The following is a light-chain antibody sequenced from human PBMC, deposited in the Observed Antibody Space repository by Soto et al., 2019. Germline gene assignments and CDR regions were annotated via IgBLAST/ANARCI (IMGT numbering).Light chain of an antibody. CDR1: QSVSSY. CDR3: QQRSNWPPYT. V-gene: IGKV3-11*01. J-gene: IGKJ2*01. CDR2: DAS. Sequence: EIVLTQSPATLSLSPGERATLSCRASQSVSSYLAWYQQKPGQAPRLLIYDASNRATGIPARFSGSGSGTDFTLTISGLAPEDFAVYYCQQRSNWPPYTFGQGTKLEIK.